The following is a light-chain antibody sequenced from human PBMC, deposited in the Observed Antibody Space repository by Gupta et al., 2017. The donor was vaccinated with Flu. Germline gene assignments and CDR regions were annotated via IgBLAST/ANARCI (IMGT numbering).Light chain of an antibody. CDR1: TGAVTSASY. Sequence: QTAVTQESSLTVSPGGTVTLTCTSTTGAVTSASYPTCFQQKPGQAPTALIYKTNNRPSWPPARFSGSLLGDTAALTLSAVRPEDEAEYYCLLYSGGNEWVFGGGTKVTVL. J-gene: IGLJ3*02. V-gene: IGLV7-43*01. CDR3: LLYSGGNEWV. CDR2: KTN.